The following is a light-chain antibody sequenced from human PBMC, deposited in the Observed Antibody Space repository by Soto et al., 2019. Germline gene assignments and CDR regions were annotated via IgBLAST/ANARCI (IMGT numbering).Light chain of an antibody. J-gene: IGLJ3*02. CDR2: DVS. Sequence: QSALTQPRSVSGSPGQSVTISCTGTSSDVGGYSYVSWYQHHPGKAPKLMIYDVSKRPSGVPDRFSGSKSGNTASVTISGLQAEDEADYYCCSYAGSYTWVFGGGTKVTVL. CDR1: SSDVGGYSY. V-gene: IGLV2-11*01. CDR3: CSYAGSYTWV.